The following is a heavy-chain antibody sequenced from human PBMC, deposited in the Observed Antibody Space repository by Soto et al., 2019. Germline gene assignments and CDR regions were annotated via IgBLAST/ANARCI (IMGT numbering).Heavy chain of an antibody. V-gene: IGHV1-18*01. D-gene: IGHD1-26*01. J-gene: IGHJ4*02. CDR3: ARDLGADIVAY. Sequence: QVQLVQSGAEVKKPGASVKVSCKASGYTFISYGISWVREAPGQGLEWMGGISGYNGNTKYAQKLQGRVTMTTATSTSTAYMELRSLRSDDSAVYYCARDLGADIVAYWGQGTLVTVSS. CDR1: GYTFISYG. CDR2: ISGYNGNT.